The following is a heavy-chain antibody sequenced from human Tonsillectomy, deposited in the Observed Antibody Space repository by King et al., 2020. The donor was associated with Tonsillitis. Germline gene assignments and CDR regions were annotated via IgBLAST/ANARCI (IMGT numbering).Heavy chain of an antibody. CDR1: GDFISSYY. CDR2: IFYSGST. D-gene: IGHD3-22*01. Sequence: VQLQESGPGLVKPSETLSLTCTVSGDFISSYYWSWIRQPPGKGLEWIGYIFYSGSTNYNPSLKSRVTISVHTSKNQFSLKLSSVTAADTAVYYCARSRYYLDSSASTHYFDYWGQGTLVTVSS. V-gene: IGHV4-59*01. CDR3: ARSRYYLDSSASTHYFDY. J-gene: IGHJ4*02.